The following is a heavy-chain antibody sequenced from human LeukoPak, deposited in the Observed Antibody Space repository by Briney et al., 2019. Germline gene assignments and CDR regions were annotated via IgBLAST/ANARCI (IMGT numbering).Heavy chain of an antibody. J-gene: IGHJ6*03. Sequence: SETLSLTCTVSGGSISSYYWSWIRQPPGKGLEWIGYIYYSGSTNYNPSLKSRVTISVDTSKNQFSLKLSSVTAADTAVYYCARHLLTRYCSSTSCYMGGGDYYYYYMDVWGKGATVTISS. CDR3: ARHLLTRYCSSTSCYMGGGDYYYYYMDV. CDR2: IYYSGST. V-gene: IGHV4-59*08. D-gene: IGHD2-2*02. CDR1: GGSISSYY.